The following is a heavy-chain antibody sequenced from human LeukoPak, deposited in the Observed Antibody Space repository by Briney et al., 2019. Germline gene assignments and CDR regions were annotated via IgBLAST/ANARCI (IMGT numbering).Heavy chain of an antibody. Sequence: PGGSLRLSCAASGFTFSSYAMSWVRQAPGRGLEWVSAISGSGGSTYYADSVKGRFTISRDNSKNTLYLQMNSLRAEDTAVYYCAKDLLVSGWFDPWGQGTLVTVSS. D-gene: IGHD6-6*01. V-gene: IGHV3-23*01. CDR2: ISGSGGST. CDR1: GFTFSSYA. J-gene: IGHJ5*02. CDR3: AKDLLVSGWFDP.